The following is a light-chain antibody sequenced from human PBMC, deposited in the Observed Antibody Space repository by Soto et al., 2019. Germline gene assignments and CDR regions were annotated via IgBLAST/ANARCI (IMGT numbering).Light chain of an antibody. CDR3: QQYGSTPLT. CDR2: GAS. J-gene: IGKJ4*01. CDR1: QSVSRNY. Sequence: EIVLTQSPGTLSLSPGERATLSCRASQSVSRNYVAWYQQKPGQAPRLLIYGASSRASGIPGRFSGSGSGADFTLSITRLEPEDFALYYCQQYGSTPLTFGGGTKVDIK. V-gene: IGKV3-20*01.